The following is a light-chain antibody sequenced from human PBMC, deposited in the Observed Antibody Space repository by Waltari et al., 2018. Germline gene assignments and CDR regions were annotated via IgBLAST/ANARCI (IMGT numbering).Light chain of an antibody. CDR1: SGSIASNY. V-gene: IGLV6-57*02. J-gene: IGLJ2*01. Sequence: VSESPGKTVTVSCTGSSGSIASNYVQWYQQRPGSAPTTVIYEDNQRPSGVPDRFSGSIDSSSNSASLTISGLKIEDEADYYCQSFDSTNVVFGGGTKLTVL. CDR2: EDN. CDR3: QSFDSTNVV.